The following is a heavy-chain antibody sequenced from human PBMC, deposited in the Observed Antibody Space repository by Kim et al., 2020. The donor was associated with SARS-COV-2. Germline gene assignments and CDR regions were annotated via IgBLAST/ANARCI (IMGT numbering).Heavy chain of an antibody. CDR3: AREATVLWFGELLGGFDY. D-gene: IGHD3-10*01. J-gene: IGHJ4*02. V-gene: IGHV3-11*06. Sequence: KGRFTISRDNAKNSLYLQMNSLRAEDTAVYYCAREATVLWFGELLGGFDYWGQGTLVTVSS.